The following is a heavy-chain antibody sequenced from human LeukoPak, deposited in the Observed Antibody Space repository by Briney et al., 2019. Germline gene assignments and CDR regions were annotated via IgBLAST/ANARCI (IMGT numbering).Heavy chain of an antibody. CDR3: AGVAMYSSGWYERAFDI. D-gene: IGHD6-19*01. J-gene: IGHJ3*02. Sequence: GGSLRLSCAASGFTFSSYEMNWVRQAPGKGLEGVSYISSSGSTIYYADSVKGRFTISRDNAKNSLYLQMNRLRAEDTAVYYCAGVAMYSSGWYERAFDIWGQGTMVTVSS. V-gene: IGHV3-48*03. CDR2: ISSSGSTI. CDR1: GFTFSSYE.